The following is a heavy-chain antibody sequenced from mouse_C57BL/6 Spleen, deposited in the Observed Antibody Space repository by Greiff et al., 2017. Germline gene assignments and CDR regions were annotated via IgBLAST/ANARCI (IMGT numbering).Heavy chain of an antibody. J-gene: IGHJ3*01. Sequence: EVQLPPSGPELVKPGASVKMSCKASGYTFTDYNMHWVKQSHGKSLEWIGYINPNTGGTSYNQKFKGKATLTVNKSSSTAYMELRSLTSEDSAVYYCAREILFTPGAYWGQGTLVTVSA. CDR3: AREILFTPGAY. CDR2: INPNTGGT. V-gene: IGHV1-22*01. D-gene: IGHD1-1*01. CDR1: GYTFTDYN.